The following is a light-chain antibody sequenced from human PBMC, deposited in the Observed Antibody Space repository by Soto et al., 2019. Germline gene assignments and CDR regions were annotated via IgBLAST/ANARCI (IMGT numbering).Light chain of an antibody. V-gene: IGLV2-23*01. CDR1: SSDVGSYNL. J-gene: IGLJ2*01. CDR3: CSYAGSSTLV. CDR2: EGS. Sequence: QSVLTQPASVSGSPGQSITISCTGTSSDVGSYNLVSWYQQHPGKAPKLMIYEGSKRPSGVSNRFSGSKSGNTASLKISGLQAEDEADYFCCSYAGSSTLVFGGGTKLTV.